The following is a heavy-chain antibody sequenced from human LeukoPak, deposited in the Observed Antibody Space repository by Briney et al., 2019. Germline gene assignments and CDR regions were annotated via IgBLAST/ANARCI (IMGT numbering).Heavy chain of an antibody. CDR3: ARAYSSGWYSAFDI. J-gene: IGHJ3*02. CDR1: GYTFTSYD. D-gene: IGHD6-19*01. Sequence: GESLKISCKASGYTFTSYDINWVRQATGQGLEWMGWMNPNSGNTGYAQKFQGRVTITRNTSISTAYMELSSLRSEDTAVYYCARAYSSGWYSAFDIWGQGTMVTVSS. CDR2: MNPNSGNT. V-gene: IGHV1-8*03.